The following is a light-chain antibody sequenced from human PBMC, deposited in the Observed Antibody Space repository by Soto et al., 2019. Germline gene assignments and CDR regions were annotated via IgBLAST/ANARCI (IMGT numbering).Light chain of an antibody. Sequence: EIVLTQSPATLSLSPGDRVTLSCRASQSVGSYLGWYQQRPGQAPRLLIYDASNRATGIPARFSGSGSGTDFTLTISSLEPEDFAVYYCQQRSDWPSTFGGGTKVEFK. CDR3: QQRSDWPST. CDR2: DAS. V-gene: IGKV3-11*01. J-gene: IGKJ4*01. CDR1: QSVGSY.